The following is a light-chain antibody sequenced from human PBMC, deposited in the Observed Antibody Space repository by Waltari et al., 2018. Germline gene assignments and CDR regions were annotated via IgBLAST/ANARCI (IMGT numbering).Light chain of an antibody. J-gene: IGKJ1*01. CDR1: QVISDS. CDR3: QQYDITPWT. CDR2: VTS. V-gene: IGKV1-NL1*01. Sequence: DIQMTQSPSSLSASVGDRVTITCRASQVISDSLAWYQQKPGKAPKLLLYVTSRLESVVPSRFSGSGAVTDYTLTISSLQTEDFATYYCQQYDITPWTFGQGTKVEIK.